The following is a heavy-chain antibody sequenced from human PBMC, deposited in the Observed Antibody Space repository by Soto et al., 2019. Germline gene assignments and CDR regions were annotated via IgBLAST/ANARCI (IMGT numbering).Heavy chain of an antibody. V-gene: IGHV1-69*06. CDR3: ASTGYYDSSGYLHFNFDY. CDR2: IIPIFGTA. Sequence: SVKVSCKASGGTFSSYAISWVRQAPGQGLEWMGGIIPIFGTANYAQKFQGRVTITADKSTSTAYMELSSLRSEETAVYYCASTGYYDSSGYLHFNFDYWGQGTLVTVSS. CDR1: GGTFSSYA. D-gene: IGHD3-22*01. J-gene: IGHJ4*02.